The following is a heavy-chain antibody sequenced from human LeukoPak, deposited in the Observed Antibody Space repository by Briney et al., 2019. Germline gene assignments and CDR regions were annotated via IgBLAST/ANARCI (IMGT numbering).Heavy chain of an antibody. J-gene: IGHJ6*03. CDR2: INHSGST. D-gene: IGHD2-15*01. Sequence: SETLSLTCAVYGGSFSGYYWSWIRQPPGKGLEWVGEINHSGSTNYNPSLKSRVTISVDTSKNQFSLKLSSVTAADTAVYYCATGLHGIIVVVAAPRDYYYYYMDVWGKGTTVTVSS. CDR1: GGSFSGYY. CDR3: ATGLHGIIVVVAAPRDYYYYYMDV. V-gene: IGHV4-34*01.